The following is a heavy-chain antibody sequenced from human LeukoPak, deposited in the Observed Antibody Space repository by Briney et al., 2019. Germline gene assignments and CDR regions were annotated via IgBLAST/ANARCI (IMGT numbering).Heavy chain of an antibody. D-gene: IGHD2-8*02. V-gene: IGHV4-30-2*01. Sequence: PSETLSFTCSVSGGSISSQTYYWSWIRQPPGKGLEWIGYIVHTGTTQYSPSLKSRVTMSVDTSKNQFSLKLSYVTAADTAVYYCARDSYCDGGACQTSGFDRWGQGTLVAVSS. CDR2: IVHTGTT. J-gene: IGHJ4*02. CDR1: GGSISSQTYY. CDR3: ARDSYCDGGACQTSGFDR.